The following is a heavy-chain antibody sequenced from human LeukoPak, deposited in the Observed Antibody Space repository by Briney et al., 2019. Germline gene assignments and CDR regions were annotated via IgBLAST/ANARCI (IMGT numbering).Heavy chain of an antibody. CDR2: IYYSGST. J-gene: IGHJ5*02. Sequence: SETLSLTCTVSGGSISSSYYYWGWIRQPPGKGLEWIGSIYYSGSTNYNPSLKSRVTLSVDTSKNQFSLKVSSATAADTAVYYCARHGTTGANLNWFDPWGQGTLVTVSS. D-gene: IGHD1-1*01. CDR3: ARHGTTGANLNWFDP. V-gene: IGHV4-39*07. CDR1: GGSISSSYYY.